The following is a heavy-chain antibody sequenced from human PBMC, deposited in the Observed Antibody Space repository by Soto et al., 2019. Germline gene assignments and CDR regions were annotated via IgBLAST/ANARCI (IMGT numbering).Heavy chain of an antibody. Sequence: QVHLVQSGAEVKKPGASVKVSCKGSGYAFTTYGITWVRQAPGQGLEWMGWISAHNGNTNYAQKLQGRVTVTRDPYTSTAYMELMSLISDDTAVYYCARGRYGEYWGQGALVTVSS. V-gene: IGHV1-18*01. D-gene: IGHD3-10*01. CDR1: GYAFTTYG. CDR3: ARGRYGEY. J-gene: IGHJ4*02. CDR2: ISAHNGNT.